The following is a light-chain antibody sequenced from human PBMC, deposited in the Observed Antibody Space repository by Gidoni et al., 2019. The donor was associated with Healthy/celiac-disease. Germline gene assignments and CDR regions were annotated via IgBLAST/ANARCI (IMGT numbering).Light chain of an antibody. CDR1: QDISNY. Sequence: DIQMTQSPSSLSASVGDRVTITRQASQDISNYLNWYQQKPGKTPKLLIYDAANLETGVPSRCSGSGSGTEFTFTISSLQPEDIATNYCQQYDNLPPLTFGGGTKVEI. CDR3: QQYDNLPPLT. V-gene: IGKV1-33*01. CDR2: DAA. J-gene: IGKJ4*01.